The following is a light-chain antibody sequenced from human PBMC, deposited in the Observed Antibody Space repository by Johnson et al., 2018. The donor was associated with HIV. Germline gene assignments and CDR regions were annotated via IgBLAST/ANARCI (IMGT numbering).Light chain of an antibody. CDR1: SSNIGNYY. CDR2: RNV. J-gene: IGLJ1*01. V-gene: IGLV1-47*01. Sequence: QSVLTQPPSVSAAPGQKVTISCSGSSSNIGNYYVSWYQHLPGTAPKLLMYRNVQRPSGIPDRFTGSKSGTSASLAISGLQGEDEAEYYCAAWDDSLNEYVFGTGTKVTVL. CDR3: AAWDDSLNEYV.